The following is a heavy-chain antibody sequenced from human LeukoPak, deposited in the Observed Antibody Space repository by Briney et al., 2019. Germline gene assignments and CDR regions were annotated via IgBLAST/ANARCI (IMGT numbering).Heavy chain of an antibody. CDR2: IYYSGST. CDR1: GGSISSYY. J-gene: IGHJ4*02. V-gene: IGHV4-59*01. Sequence: SETLSLTCTVSGGSISSYYWSWIRQPPGKGLEWIGYIYYSGSTNYNPSLKSRVTLSIDTSKNQFSLKLSSVTAADTAVYYCARGGYYYDSSAYYSRLDYWGQGTLVTVSS. CDR3: ARGGYYYDSSAYYSRLDY. D-gene: IGHD3-22*01.